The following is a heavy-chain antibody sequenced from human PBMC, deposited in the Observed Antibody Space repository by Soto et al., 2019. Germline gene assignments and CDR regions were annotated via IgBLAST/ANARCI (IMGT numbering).Heavy chain of an antibody. V-gene: IGHV3-33*01. CDR2: IWYDGSNK. D-gene: IGHD3-22*01. CDR1: GFTFSSYG. J-gene: IGHJ3*02. Sequence: PGGSLRLSCAASGFTFSSYGMHWVRQAPGKGLEWVAVIWYDGSNKYYADSVKGRFTISRDNSKNTLYLQMNSLRAEDTAVYYCARSAVTGDSSGYHGPGAFDIWGQGTMVTVSS. CDR3: ARSAVTGDSSGYHGPGAFDI.